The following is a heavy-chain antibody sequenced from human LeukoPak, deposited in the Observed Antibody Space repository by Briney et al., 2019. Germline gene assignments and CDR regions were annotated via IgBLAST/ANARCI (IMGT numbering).Heavy chain of an antibody. CDR1: GYTFTSYD. CDR2: MNPNSGNT. V-gene: IGHV1-8*01. CDR3: ARNNLHYYYMDV. J-gene: IGHJ6*03. Sequence: RWASVKVSCKASGYTFTSYDINWVRQATGQGLEWMGWMNPNSGNTGYAQKFQGRVTMTRNTSISTAYMELSSLRSEDTAVYYCARNNLHYYYMDVWGKGTTVTVSS.